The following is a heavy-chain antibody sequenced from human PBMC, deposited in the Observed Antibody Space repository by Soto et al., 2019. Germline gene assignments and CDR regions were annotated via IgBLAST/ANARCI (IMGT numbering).Heavy chain of an antibody. CDR3: ARDYYGMDV. CDR1: GGSITRGGYS. CDR2: TYQSGSA. J-gene: IGHJ6*02. V-gene: IGHV4-30-2*06. Sequence: QLQLQESGSGLVKPSQTLSLTCTVSGGSITRGGYSWTWIRQSPGKGLEWIGYTYQSGSAYYNPSLENRVTISVDRSKNQFSLNLTSVTAADTAVYYCARDYYGMDVWGQGTTVTVSS.